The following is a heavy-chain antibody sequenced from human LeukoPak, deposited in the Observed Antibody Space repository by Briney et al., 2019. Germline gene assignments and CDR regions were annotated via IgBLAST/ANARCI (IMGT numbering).Heavy chain of an antibody. CDR3: ARLNCSGGSCPFDY. V-gene: IGHV4-59*08. D-gene: IGHD2-15*01. CDR2: IYYSGST. J-gene: IGHJ4*02. CDR1: GGSISSYY. Sequence: PSETLSLTCTVSGGSISSYYWSWIRQPPRKGLEWIGYIYYSGSTNYNPSLKSRVTISVDTSKNQFSPKLSSVTAADTAVYYCARLNCSGGSCPFDYWGQGTLVTVSS.